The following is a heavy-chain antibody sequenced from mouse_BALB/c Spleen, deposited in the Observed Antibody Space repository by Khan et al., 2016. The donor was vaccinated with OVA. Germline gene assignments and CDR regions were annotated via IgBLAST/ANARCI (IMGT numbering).Heavy chain of an antibody. CDR3: AREWGDWLAY. CDR1: GYTFTDYN. V-gene: IGHV1-77*01. Sequence: QVQLKQSGAELARPGDSVKLSCKASGYTFTDYNINWVKQRTGQGLVWIGEIYTGSNNTYYNEKFKGKATLTADKSYSTAYMQLSSLTTEDSSVYLCAREWGDWLAYWGQGTLVTVSA. CDR2: IYTGSNNT. J-gene: IGHJ3*01.